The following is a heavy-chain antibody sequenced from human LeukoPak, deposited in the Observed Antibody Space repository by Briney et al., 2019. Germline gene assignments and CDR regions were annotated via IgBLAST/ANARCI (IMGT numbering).Heavy chain of an antibody. J-gene: IGHJ4*02. D-gene: IGHD4-17*01. CDR3: ARGGGDVGYFDY. CDR2: IYYSGST. Sequence: SETLSLTCTVSGGSISSGGYYWSWIRQHPGKGLEWIGYIYYSGSTHYNPSLKSRVTISVDTSKNQFSLKLSSVTAADTAVYYCARGGGDVGYFDYWGQGTLVTVSS. V-gene: IGHV4-31*03. CDR1: GGSISSGGYY.